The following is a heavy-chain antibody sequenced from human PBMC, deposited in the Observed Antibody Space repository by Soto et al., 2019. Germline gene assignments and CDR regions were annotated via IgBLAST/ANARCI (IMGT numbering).Heavy chain of an antibody. Sequence: ESGGGVVQPGRSLRLSCAASGFTFSSYGMHWVRQAPGKGLEWVAVISYDGSNKYYADSVKGRFTISRDNSKNTLYLQMNSLRAEDMAVYYCAKDLIVLLPPPMMEGYYYYYGMDVWGQGTTVTVSS. CDR1: GFTFSSYG. D-gene: IGHD2-2*01. V-gene: IGHV3-30*18. CDR3: AKDLIVLLPPPMMEGYYYYYGMDV. CDR2: ISYDGSNK. J-gene: IGHJ6*02.